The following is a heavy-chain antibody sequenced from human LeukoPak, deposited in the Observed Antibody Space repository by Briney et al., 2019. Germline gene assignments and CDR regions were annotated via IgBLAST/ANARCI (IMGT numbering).Heavy chain of an antibody. Sequence: SETLSLTCTVSGGSIGSYYWTWIRQPPGNGLEWIGYIYKSGSTNYNPSFKSRVTISDDTSKNQFSLRLSSVTAADTAMYYCARGKGWELLYFDYWGQGTLVTVSS. D-gene: IGHD1-26*01. V-gene: IGHV4-59*01. CDR2: IYKSGST. CDR1: GGSIGSYY. CDR3: ARGKGWELLYFDY. J-gene: IGHJ4*02.